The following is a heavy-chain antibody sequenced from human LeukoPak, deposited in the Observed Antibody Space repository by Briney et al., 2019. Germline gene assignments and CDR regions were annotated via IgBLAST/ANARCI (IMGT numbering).Heavy chain of an antibody. Sequence: GGSLRLSCAASGFTFSSFAMSWVRQAPGKGLEWVSAISGSGGSTYYADSVKGRFTISRDNSKNTLSLQMNSLRAEDTAVYYCAELGITMIGGVWGKGTTVTISS. CDR2: ISGSGGST. CDR3: AELGITMIGGV. J-gene: IGHJ6*04. V-gene: IGHV3-23*01. CDR1: GFTFSSFA. D-gene: IGHD3-10*02.